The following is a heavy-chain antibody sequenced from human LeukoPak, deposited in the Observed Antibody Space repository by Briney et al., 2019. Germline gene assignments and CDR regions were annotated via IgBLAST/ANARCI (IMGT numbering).Heavy chain of an antibody. Sequence: ASVKVSCKASGYTFTSYAMHWVRQAPGQRLEWMGWINAGNGNTKYSQEFQGRVTITRDTSASTAYMELSSLRSEDMAVYYCARDGVGGAAAGFDYWGQGTLVTVSS. CDR3: ARDGVGGAAAGFDY. CDR2: INAGNGNT. J-gene: IGHJ4*02. D-gene: IGHD6-13*01. CDR1: GYTFTSYA. V-gene: IGHV1-3*03.